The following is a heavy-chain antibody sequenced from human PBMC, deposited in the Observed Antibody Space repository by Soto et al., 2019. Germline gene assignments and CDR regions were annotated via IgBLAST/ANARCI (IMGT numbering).Heavy chain of an antibody. CDR2: FDPEDGET. J-gene: IGHJ4*02. Sequence: QVQLVQSGAEVKKPGASVKVSCKVSGYTLTELSMHWVRQAPGKGLEWMGGFDPEDGETIYAQKFQGRVTMTGDTSTGTAYMELSSLRSEDTAVYYCATDPQTTGHDYWGQGTLVTVSS. V-gene: IGHV1-24*01. D-gene: IGHD4-17*01. CDR1: GYTLTELS. CDR3: ATDPQTTGHDY.